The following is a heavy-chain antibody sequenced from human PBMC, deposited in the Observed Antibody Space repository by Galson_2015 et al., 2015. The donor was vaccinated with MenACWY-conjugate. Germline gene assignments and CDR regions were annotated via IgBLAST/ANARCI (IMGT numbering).Heavy chain of an antibody. CDR1: GYTFTSYS. CDR2: INPSGGRT. Sequence: SVKVSCKASGYTFTSYSMHWVRQAPGQGLEWMGIINPSGGRTSYAQKFQGRVTMTTDTSTSTVYMELSSLRSEDTAVYYCARDPTCYGSGMYGVPAWFDPWGQGTLVTVSS. V-gene: IGHV1-46*01. D-gene: IGHD3-10*01. CDR3: ARDPTCYGSGMYGVPAWFDP. J-gene: IGHJ5*02.